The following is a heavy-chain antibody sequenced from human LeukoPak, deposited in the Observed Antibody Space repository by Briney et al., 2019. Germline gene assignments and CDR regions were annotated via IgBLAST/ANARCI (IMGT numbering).Heavy chain of an antibody. CDR3: ARLTAMVRGVISWFDP. Sequence: GESLKISCKGSGYSFTSYWIGWVRQMPGKGLEWMGVIYPGDSDTRYSPSFQGQVTISADKSFSTAYLQWSSLKASDTAMYYCARLTAMVRGVISWFDPWGQGTLVTVSS. J-gene: IGHJ5*02. CDR1: GYSFTSYW. D-gene: IGHD3-10*01. CDR2: IYPGDSDT. V-gene: IGHV5-51*01.